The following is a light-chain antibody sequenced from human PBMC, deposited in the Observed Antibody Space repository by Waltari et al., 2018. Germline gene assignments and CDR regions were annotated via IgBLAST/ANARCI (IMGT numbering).Light chain of an antibody. CDR2: GAS. V-gene: IGKV3-15*01. Sequence: EIVMTQSPATLSVSPGERATLSCRASQSVNSNLAWYQQKSGQAPRLLIYGASTRATDIPARFSGSGSGTEFTLTISSLQSEDFAVYYCQQYNNWPLTFGQGTKVEIK. J-gene: IGKJ1*01. CDR3: QQYNNWPLT. CDR1: QSVNSN.